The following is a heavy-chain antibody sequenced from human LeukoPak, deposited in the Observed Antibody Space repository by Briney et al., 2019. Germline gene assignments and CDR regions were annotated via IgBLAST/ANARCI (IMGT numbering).Heavy chain of an antibody. J-gene: IGHJ4*02. D-gene: IGHD6-6*01. CDR3: ARDEYSSSEMRSDY. CDR2: ISSSSSYI. CDR1: GFIFDDYA. Sequence: GGSLRLSCAASGFIFDDYAVHWVRQAPGKGLEWVSSISSSSSYIYYADSVRGRFTISRDNAKNSLFLQMNSLRAEDTAVYYCARDEYSSSEMRSDYWGQGTLVTVSS. V-gene: IGHV3-21*01.